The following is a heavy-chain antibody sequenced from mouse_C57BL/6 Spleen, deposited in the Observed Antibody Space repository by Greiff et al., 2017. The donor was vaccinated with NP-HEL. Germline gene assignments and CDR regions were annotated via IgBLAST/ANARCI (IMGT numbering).Heavy chain of an antibody. CDR1: GYTFTDYY. CDR3: GRRGGYDDYYMDY. Sequence: EVQLQQSGPELVKPGASVKISCKASGYTFTDYYMNWVKQSHGKSLEWIGDINPNNGGTSYNQKFKGKATLTVDKSSSTAYMELRSLTSEDSAVYYCGRRGGYDDYYMDYWGQSTTLTVSS. V-gene: IGHV1-26*01. D-gene: IGHD2-3*01. CDR2: INPNNGGT. J-gene: IGHJ2*01.